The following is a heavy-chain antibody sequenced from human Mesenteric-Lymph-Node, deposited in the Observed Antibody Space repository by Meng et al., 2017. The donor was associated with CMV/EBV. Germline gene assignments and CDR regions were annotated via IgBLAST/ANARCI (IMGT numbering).Heavy chain of an antibody. CDR1: GFTFSSYA. V-gene: IGHV3-64*01. J-gene: IGHJ4*02. D-gene: IGHD3-22*01. Sequence: SGFTFSSYAMHWVRQAPGKGLEYVSAISSNGGSTYYANSVKGRFTISRDNSKNTLYLQMGSLRAEDMAVYYCARDFGGYYYGYFDYWGQGTLVTVSS. CDR2: ISSNGGST. CDR3: ARDFGGYYYGYFDY.